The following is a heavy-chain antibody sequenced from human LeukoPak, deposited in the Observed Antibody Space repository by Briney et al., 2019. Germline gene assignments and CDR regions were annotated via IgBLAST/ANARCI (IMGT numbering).Heavy chain of an antibody. D-gene: IGHD3-3*01. Sequence: ASVKVSCKASGDTFGTFSFNWVRRAPSEGLEWLGGLTPLAGTPNYAQKFQGRLTISADKSTSTVYMELSRLTSEDTAVYFCAKFWSGYYTDWGQGTLVSVSS. V-gene: IGHV1-69*06. J-gene: IGHJ4*02. CDR3: AKFWSGYYTD. CDR2: LTPLAGTP. CDR1: GDTFGTFS.